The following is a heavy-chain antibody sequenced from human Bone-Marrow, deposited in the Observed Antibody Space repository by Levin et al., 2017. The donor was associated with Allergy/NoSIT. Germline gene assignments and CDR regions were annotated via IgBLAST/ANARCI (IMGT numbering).Heavy chain of an antibody. V-gene: IGHV4-59*13. Sequence: SETLSLTCTVSGGSITDNYWSWIRHRPGKGLEWIGFGFYKGNTNYNPSLKSRVTIDVDTSKNQFSLKFTSVTAADTAVYYCAKSASGSYWYFDLWGRGTLVTVSS. D-gene: IGHD7-27*01. CDR2: GFYKGNT. CDR1: GGSITDNY. CDR3: AKSASGSYWYFDL. J-gene: IGHJ2*01.